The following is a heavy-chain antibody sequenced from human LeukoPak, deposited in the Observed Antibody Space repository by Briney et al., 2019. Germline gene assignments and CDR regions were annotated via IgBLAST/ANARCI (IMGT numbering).Heavy chain of an antibody. CDR1: GFTFFTSD. CDR2: ISAGGRTI. D-gene: IGHD3-10*01. V-gene: IGHV3-48*02. J-gene: IGHJ3*01. CDR3: APRSVGDAFDL. Sequence: PGGSLRLSCAASGFTFFTSDMNWVRQAPGKGLEWVSYISAGGRTIFYADSVKGRFTISRDNAKNSLYLQMNSLRDEDTAVYYCAPRSVGDAFDLWGQGTMVTVSS.